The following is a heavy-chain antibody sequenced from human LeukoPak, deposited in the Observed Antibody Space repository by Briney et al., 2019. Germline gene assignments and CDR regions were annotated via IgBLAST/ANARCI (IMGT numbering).Heavy chain of an antibody. CDR2: IFTSGTT. CDR3: ARDPYYFESSGLHDVFDI. V-gene: IGHV4-4*07. Sequence: SETLSLTCTASGGSISSYYVNWIRQPAGKGLECIGRIFTSGTTNSNPSFKSRVTMSVDRSKNQFSLTLSSVTAADTAVYYCARDPYYFESSGLHDVFDIWGQGTMVTVSS. D-gene: IGHD3-22*01. J-gene: IGHJ3*02. CDR1: GGSISSYY.